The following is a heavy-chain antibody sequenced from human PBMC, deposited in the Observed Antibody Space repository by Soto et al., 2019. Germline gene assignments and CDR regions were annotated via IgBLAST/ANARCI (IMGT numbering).Heavy chain of an antibody. J-gene: IGHJ4*02. CDR1: GCTFSDYY. V-gene: IGHV3-11*03. CDR3: ARSLDYYDSSGYSGY. D-gene: IGHD3-22*01. Sequence: GSLRLSCAASGCTFSDYYMNCIRQAPGKGLEWVSYISSSGSYTNYADSVKGRFTISRDNAKNSLYLQMDSLRAEDTAVYYCARSLDYYDSSGYSGYWGQGTLVTVSS. CDR2: ISSSGSYT.